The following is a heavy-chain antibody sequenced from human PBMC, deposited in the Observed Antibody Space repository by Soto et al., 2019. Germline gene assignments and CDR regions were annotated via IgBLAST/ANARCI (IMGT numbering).Heavy chain of an antibody. J-gene: IGHJ1*01. Sequence: EVQLVESGGGLIQPGGSLRLSCAASGFTVSSKYMTWVRQAPGKGLEWVSVIYSGGSTYYADSVKGRLTISRDNSKNTLYLQMNSLRAEDTAVYYCARGLYDSGRYLNFQHWGQGTLVTVSS. CDR2: IYSGGST. CDR1: GFTVSSKY. CDR3: ARGLYDSGRYLNFQH. D-gene: IGHD3-22*01. V-gene: IGHV3-53*01.